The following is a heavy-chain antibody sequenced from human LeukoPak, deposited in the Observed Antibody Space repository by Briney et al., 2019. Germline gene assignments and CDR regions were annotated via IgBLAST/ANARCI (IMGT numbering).Heavy chain of an antibody. Sequence: GESLKISCKGSGDSFTKYWIGWARQMPGKGLEWMGIIYPGDSDTRYSPSFQGQVTISADKSISTAHLQWTSLKASDTAMYYCAGSYYDSSGYYNNWFDPWGQGTLVTVSS. CDR3: AGSYYDSSGYYNNWFDP. CDR2: IYPGDSDT. D-gene: IGHD3-22*01. CDR1: GDSFTKYW. V-gene: IGHV5-51*01. J-gene: IGHJ5*02.